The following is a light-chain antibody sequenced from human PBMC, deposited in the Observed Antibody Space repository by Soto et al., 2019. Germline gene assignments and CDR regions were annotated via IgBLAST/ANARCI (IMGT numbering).Light chain of an antibody. CDR1: QSVSSAQ. CDR2: GAY. V-gene: IGKV3-20*01. Sequence: EVILTQSPGTLSLSPGERGTLSCRASQSVSSAQLVWYQQKPGKAPRLLIYGAYNRATGIPDRFSGSGSGTDCTLTISRLEPEDFAVYYCQQYAGSPLSFGGGTKV. J-gene: IGKJ4*01. CDR3: QQYAGSPLS.